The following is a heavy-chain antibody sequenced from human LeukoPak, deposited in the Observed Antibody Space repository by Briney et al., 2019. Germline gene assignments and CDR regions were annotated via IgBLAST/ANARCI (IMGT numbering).Heavy chain of an antibody. V-gene: IGHV3-30*02. J-gene: IGHJ4*02. CDR1: GFTFSIYA. CDR2: IHHDASKE. CDR3: AKDLRPYCSSTSCPFPDY. Sequence: GGSLRLSCAASGFTFSIYAMHWVRQAPGKGLEWVAFIHHDASKEYYADSVKGRFTISRDNSKNTLYLQMNSLRAEDTAVYYCAKDLRPYCSSTSCPFPDYWGQGTLVTVSS. D-gene: IGHD2-2*01.